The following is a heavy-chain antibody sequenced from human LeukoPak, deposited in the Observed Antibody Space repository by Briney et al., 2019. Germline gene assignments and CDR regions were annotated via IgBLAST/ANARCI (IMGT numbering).Heavy chain of an antibody. V-gene: IGHV3-23*01. CDR2: INANSGTR. D-gene: IGHD6-19*01. CDR3: AKPISGGLAVTADWFAP. CDR1: GFAFSFFA. J-gene: IGHJ5*01. Sequence: GGSLRLSCEASGFAFSFFAMSWLRQAPGKGLEWVSTINANSGTRSYAASVRGRFTISRDNSKNTLYLQLNTLRADDTAVYYCAKPISGGLAVTADWFAPWAEGPLVVVSS.